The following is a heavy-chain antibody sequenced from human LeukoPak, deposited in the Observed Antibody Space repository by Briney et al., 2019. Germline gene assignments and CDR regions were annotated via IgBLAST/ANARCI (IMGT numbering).Heavy chain of an antibody. CDR3: AKRGQRPGATSDYYYGMDV. J-gene: IGHJ6*02. Sequence: PGGSLRLSCAASGFTFSNAWMSWVRQAPGKGLEWVSAISGSGGSTYYADSVKGRFTISRDNSKNTLYLQMNSLRAEDTAVYYCAKRGQRPGATSDYYYGMDVWGQGTTVTVSS. CDR2: ISGSGGST. CDR1: GFTFSNAW. V-gene: IGHV3-23*01. D-gene: IGHD1-26*01.